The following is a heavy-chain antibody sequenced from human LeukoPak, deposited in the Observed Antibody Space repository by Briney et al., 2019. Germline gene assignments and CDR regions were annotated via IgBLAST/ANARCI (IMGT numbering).Heavy chain of an antibody. CDR3: AKGNWRYFDY. CDR2: ISHSGST. Sequence: PSETLSLTCAVYGGSFSGYYWSWIRQPPGKGLEWIGEISHSGSTNYNPSLKSRVTISVDTSKNQFSLKLSSVTAADTAVYYCAKGNWRYFDYWGQGTLVTVSS. CDR1: GGSFSGYY. D-gene: IGHD1-1*01. V-gene: IGHV4-34*01. J-gene: IGHJ4*02.